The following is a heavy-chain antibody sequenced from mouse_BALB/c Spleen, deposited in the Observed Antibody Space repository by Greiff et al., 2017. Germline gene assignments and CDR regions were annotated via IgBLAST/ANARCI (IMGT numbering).Heavy chain of an antibody. CDR2: ISSGSSTI. CDR1: GFTFSSFG. V-gene: IGHV5-17*02. J-gene: IGHJ4*01. Sequence: EVQLVESGGGLVQPGGSRKLSCAASGFTFSSFGMHWVRQAPEKGLEWVAYISSGSSTIYYADTVKGRFTISRDNPKNTLFLQMTSLRSEDTAMYYCARARALLYAMDYWGQGTSVTVSS. D-gene: IGHD1-1*01. CDR3: ARARALLYAMDY.